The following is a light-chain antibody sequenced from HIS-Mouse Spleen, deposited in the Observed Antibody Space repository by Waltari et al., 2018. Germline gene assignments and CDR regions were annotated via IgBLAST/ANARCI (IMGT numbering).Light chain of an antibody. CDR1: SSAVGGYNY. CDR3: SSYAGSNNLV. V-gene: IGLV2-8*01. J-gene: IGLJ2*01. CDR2: EVS. Sequence: QSALTQPPSASGSTGQSVTISCTVTSSAVGGYNYVSWYQQHPGKAPKLMIYEVSKRPSGVPDRFSGSKSGNTASLTVSGLKAEDEADYYCSSYAGSNNLVFGGGTKLTVL.